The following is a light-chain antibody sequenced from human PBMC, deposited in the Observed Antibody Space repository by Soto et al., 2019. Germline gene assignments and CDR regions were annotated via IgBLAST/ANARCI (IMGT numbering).Light chain of an antibody. V-gene: IGKV3-15*01. CDR1: QSVNSR. CDR2: DAS. CDR3: HQRQSWPRT. Sequence: EIVMTQSPATLSVSPGERATLSCRASQSVNSRLAWYQQKPGQTPRLLIYDASTRATGIPTRFSASGTGTDFTLTISDVQPEDFAVYYCHQRQSWPRTFGQGTKVDIK. J-gene: IGKJ1*01.